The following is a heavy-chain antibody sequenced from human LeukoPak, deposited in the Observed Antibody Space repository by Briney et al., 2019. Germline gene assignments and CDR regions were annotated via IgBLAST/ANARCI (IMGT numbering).Heavy chain of an antibody. CDR1: GGSISSSSYY. Sequence: SETLSLTCTVSGGSISSSSYYWGWIRQPPGKGLEWIGSIYYSGSTYYNPSLKSRVTISVDTSKNQFSLKLSSVTAADTAVYYCATMTTGASIDYWGQGTLVTVSS. CDR3: ATMTTGASIDY. D-gene: IGHD4-11*01. CDR2: IYYSGST. V-gene: IGHV4-39*07. J-gene: IGHJ4*02.